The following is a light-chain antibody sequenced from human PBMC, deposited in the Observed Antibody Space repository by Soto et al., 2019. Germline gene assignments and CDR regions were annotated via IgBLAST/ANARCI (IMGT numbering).Light chain of an antibody. V-gene: IGLV2-14*01. CDR1: SSDVGGYNY. CDR3: SSYTSSLYV. CDR2: DVS. J-gene: IGLJ1*01. Sequence: QSALTQPASVSGSPGQSITISCTGTSSDVGGYNYVSWYQQHPGKAPKLMIYDVSNRPSGVSNRFSGSKSGNTASLTISGLQAEDEADYYCSSYTSSLYVFGTGIKLTVL.